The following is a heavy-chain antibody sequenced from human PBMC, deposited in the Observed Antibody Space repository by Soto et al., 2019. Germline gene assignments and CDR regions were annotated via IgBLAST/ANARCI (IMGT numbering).Heavy chain of an antibody. D-gene: IGHD3-16*01. CDR1: GFSFSTFE. CDR2: ISDDGSRT. J-gene: IGHJ5*01. Sequence: EVQLLESGGGLVQPGGSLRLSCAASGFSFSTFEMSWVRQAPGRGLEWVSFISDDGSRTYYADAVKGRFTISRDNSRHTLYVQMNSLTAEDTAVYACVKGGWLDCWGQGTLVTVSS. V-gene: IGHV3-23*01. CDR3: VKGGWLDC.